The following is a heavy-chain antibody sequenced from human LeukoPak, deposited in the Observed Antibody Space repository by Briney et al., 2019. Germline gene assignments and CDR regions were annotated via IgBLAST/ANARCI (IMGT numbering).Heavy chain of an antibody. Sequence: PGGSLRLSCAASGFTFSSYAMSWVRQAPGKGLEWVSAISGSGGSTYYADSVKGRFAISRDNSKNTLYLQMNSLRAEDTAVYYCAKEIAYCGGDCYFSLDAFDIWGQGTMVTVSS. D-gene: IGHD2-21*01. J-gene: IGHJ3*02. V-gene: IGHV3-23*01. CDR3: AKEIAYCGGDCYFSLDAFDI. CDR2: ISGSGGST. CDR1: GFTFSSYA.